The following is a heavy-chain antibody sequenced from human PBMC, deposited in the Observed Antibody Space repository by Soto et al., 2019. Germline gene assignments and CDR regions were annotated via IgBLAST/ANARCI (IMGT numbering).Heavy chain of an antibody. J-gene: IGHJ4*02. CDR2: INHSGST. CDR3: EAGFYGSGSYLAPAPGHY. Sequence: PSETLSLTCTVYGGSFSGYYWGWIRHPPGKGLEWIGEINHSGSTNYNPSAKRQVTVSLTESKNQVSLSLGSVTAADTAVYYCEAGFYGSGSYLAPAPGHYWGQGTLVTVSS. V-gene: IGHV4-34*01. D-gene: IGHD3-10*01. CDR1: GGSFSGYY.